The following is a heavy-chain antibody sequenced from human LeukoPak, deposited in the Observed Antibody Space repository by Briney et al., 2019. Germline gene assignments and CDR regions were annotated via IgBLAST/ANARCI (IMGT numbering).Heavy chain of an antibody. D-gene: IGHD4/OR15-4a*01. CDR2: INSDGSST. Sequence: GGSLRLSCAASGFTFSSYWIHWVRQAPGKGLVWVSRINSDGSSTTYADSVKGRFTISRDNSKNTLYLQMNSLRADDTAVYYCARRAGAYSHPYDYWGQGTLVTVSS. CDR1: GFTFSSYW. J-gene: IGHJ4*02. CDR3: ARRAGAYSHPYDY. V-gene: IGHV3-74*01.